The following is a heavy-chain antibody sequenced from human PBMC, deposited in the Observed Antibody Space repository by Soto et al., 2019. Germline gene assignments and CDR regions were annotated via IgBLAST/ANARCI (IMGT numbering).Heavy chain of an antibody. J-gene: IGHJ4*02. CDR2: VYRSGAA. D-gene: IGHD6-19*01. CDR1: GYSISTGYY. V-gene: IGHV4-38-2*02. CDR3: ARVYPYALDVAGYFDC. Sequence: SETLSLTCTVPGYSISTGYYWAWVRQSPGKGLEWIGSVYRSGAAYYSPTLKSRVTISVDTSKNQFSLHLKSVTAADAAVYYCARVYPYALDVAGYFDCWGQGTPFTVS.